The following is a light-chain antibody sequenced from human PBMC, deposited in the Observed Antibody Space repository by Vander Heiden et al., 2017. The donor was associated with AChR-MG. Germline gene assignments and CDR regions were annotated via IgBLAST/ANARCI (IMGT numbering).Light chain of an antibody. J-gene: IGKJ1*01. CDR3: QQYSSSPGT. Sequence: DIVLTQSQGTLSLSPGERATISCRASKLVSSTYLAWYQQKPGQAPRLVIYGPSTRATGIPDRFSGSGSGTDFTLTISRLEPEDFAVYYCQQYSSSPGTFGQGTKVEIK. V-gene: IGKV3-20*01. CDR1: KLVSSTY. CDR2: GPS.